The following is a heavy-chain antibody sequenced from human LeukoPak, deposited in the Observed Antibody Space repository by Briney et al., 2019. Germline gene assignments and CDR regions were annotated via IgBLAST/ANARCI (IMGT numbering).Heavy chain of an antibody. D-gene: IGHD6-6*01. CDR1: GGTFSSYA. Sequence: SVKVSCKASGGTFSSYAISWVRQAPGQGLEWMGRIIPIFGTANYAQKFQGRVTITTDESTSTAYMELSSLRSEDTAVYYCAVEYSSSALVSDYWGQGTLVTVSS. CDR3: AVEYSSSALVSDY. CDR2: IIPIFGTA. J-gene: IGHJ4*02. V-gene: IGHV1-69*05.